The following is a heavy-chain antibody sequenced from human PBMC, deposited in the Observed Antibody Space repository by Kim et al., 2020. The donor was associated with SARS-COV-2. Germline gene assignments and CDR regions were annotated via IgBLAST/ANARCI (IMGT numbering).Heavy chain of an antibody. CDR3: ARHLYQLLGWRWFDP. J-gene: IGHJ5*02. CDR2: IYYSGST. Sequence: SETLSLTCTVSGGSISSSSYYWGWIRQPPGKGLEWIGSIYYSGSTYYNPSLKSRVTISVDTSKNQFSLKLSSVTAADTAVYYCARHLYQLLGWRWFDPWGQGTLVTVSS. V-gene: IGHV4-39*01. CDR1: GGSISSSSYY. D-gene: IGHD2-2*01.